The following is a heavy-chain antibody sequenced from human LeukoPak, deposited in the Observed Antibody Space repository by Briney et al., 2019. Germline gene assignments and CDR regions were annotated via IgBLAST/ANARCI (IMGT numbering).Heavy chain of an antibody. CDR3: ARYCSTGSCYFDY. J-gene: IGHJ4*02. Sequence: PSETLSLTCAVYGGSFSGYYWSWIRQPPGKGLEWIGSIYYSGSTYYNPSLKSRVTISVDTSKNQFSLKLSSVTAADTAMFYCARYCSTGSCYFDYWGQGTLVTVSS. D-gene: IGHD2-15*01. V-gene: IGHV4-34*01. CDR2: IYYSGST. CDR1: GGSFSGYY.